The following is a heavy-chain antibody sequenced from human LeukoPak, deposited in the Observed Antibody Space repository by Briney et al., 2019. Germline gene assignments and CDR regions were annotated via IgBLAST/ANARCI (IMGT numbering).Heavy chain of an antibody. Sequence: GGSLRLSCAASGFTVSANCMSWVRQAAGKGLEWVSIIYRHGRTYYADSVKGRFTISRDSSKNTLDLQMNSLRAEDTAVYFCARAPEHVYMPMDVWGQGTTAIVS. J-gene: IGHJ6*02. CDR1: GFTVSANC. D-gene: IGHD2-2*01. CDR2: IYRHGRT. V-gene: IGHV3-66*02. CDR3: ARAPEHVYMPMDV.